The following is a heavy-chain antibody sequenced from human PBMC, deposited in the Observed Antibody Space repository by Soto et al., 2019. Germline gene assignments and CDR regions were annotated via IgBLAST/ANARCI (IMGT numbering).Heavy chain of an antibody. V-gene: IGHV3-11*01. CDR1: GFTFSDYY. CDR3: ARERRYNWNDDQNNYYYYMDV. D-gene: IGHD1-1*01. Sequence: QVQLVESGGGLVKPGGSLRLSCAASGFTFSDYYMSWIRQAPGKGLEWVSYISSSGSTIYYADSVKGRFTISRDNAKNSLYLQMNSLRAEDTAVYYCARERRYNWNDDQNNYYYYMDVWGKGTTVTVSS. CDR2: ISSSGSTI. J-gene: IGHJ6*03.